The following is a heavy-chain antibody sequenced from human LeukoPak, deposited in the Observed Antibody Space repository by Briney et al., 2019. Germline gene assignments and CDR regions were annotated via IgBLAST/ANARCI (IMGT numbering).Heavy chain of an antibody. CDR1: GFTFSTYA. Sequence: PPGGSLRLSCAASGFTFSTYAMSWVRQAPGKGLEWVSGIVGSDSSTYYAESVKGRFTISRDNSNSTLYLQMNSLRAEDTTVYYCAKDRQPDNGWDLDYWGQGTLVTVST. V-gene: IGHV3-23*01. J-gene: IGHJ4*02. CDR3: AKDRQPDNGWDLDY. D-gene: IGHD6-19*01. CDR2: IVGSDSST.